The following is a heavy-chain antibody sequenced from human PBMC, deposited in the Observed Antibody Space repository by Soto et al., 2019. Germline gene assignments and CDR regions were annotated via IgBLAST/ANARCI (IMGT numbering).Heavy chain of an antibody. CDR2: SIPIFGTA. V-gene: IGHV1-69*01. CDR1: GGTFNNYP. J-gene: IGHJ6*02. CDR3: ARGRGYSGDDHYYYFDMDV. D-gene: IGHD5-12*01. Sequence: QVQLVQSGAEVKKPGSSVKDSCKASGGTFNNYPITWVRQAPGEGLEWMGGSIPIFGTANYAQKFQGRVTISVDESTSTAYMELSSLRSEDTAVYYCARGRGYSGDDHYYYFDMDVWGQGTTVTVSS.